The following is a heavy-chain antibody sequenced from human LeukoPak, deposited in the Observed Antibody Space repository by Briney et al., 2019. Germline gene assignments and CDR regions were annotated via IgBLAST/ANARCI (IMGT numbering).Heavy chain of an antibody. J-gene: IGHJ1*01. CDR1: GFTFSSYN. D-gene: IGHD3-22*01. CDR2: ISSSSSSI. Sequence: GGSLRLSCAASGFTFSSYNMNGVRQAPGKGLEWVSSISSSSSSIYYTDSVKGRFTISRDNAKNTLCLQMNRLRAKATGVYDFARAPSEIGGYYLEYFRHSGEGSLVTVPS. V-gene: IGHV3-21*01. CDR3: ARAPSEIGGYYLEYFRH.